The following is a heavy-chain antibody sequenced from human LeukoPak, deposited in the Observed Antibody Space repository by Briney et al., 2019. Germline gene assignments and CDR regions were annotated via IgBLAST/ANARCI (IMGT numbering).Heavy chain of an antibody. Sequence: GGSLRLSCAASGFTFSSCAMSWVRQAPGKGLEWVSAISGGGDSTYFADSVKGRFTISRDNSKNTLYLQMNTLGAEDTAVYYCAKGSSSWYPFDYWGQGTLVTVSS. V-gene: IGHV3-23*01. CDR1: GFTFSSCA. J-gene: IGHJ4*02. CDR3: AKGSSSWYPFDY. CDR2: ISGGGDST. D-gene: IGHD6-13*01.